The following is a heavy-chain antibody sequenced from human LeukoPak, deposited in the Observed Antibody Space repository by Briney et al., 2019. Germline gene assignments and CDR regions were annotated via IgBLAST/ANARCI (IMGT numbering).Heavy chain of an antibody. CDR3: ARVRVPAEGNWFDP. CDR2: IYSGGSI. Sequence: GGSLRLSCAASGFTFSSYSMNWVRQAPGKGLEWVSVIYSGGSIYYGDSVKGRFTISRDNSKNTVYLQMNSLRGEDTAVYYCARVRVPAEGNWFDPWGQGTLVTVSS. CDR1: GFTFSSYS. J-gene: IGHJ5*02. V-gene: IGHV3-66*01. D-gene: IGHD2-2*01.